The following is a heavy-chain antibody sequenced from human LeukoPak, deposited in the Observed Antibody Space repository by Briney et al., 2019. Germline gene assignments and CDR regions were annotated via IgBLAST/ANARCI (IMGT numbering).Heavy chain of an antibody. Sequence: GGSLRLSCAASGFNFDDYAVDWVRPAPGKGLEGVSRISCNSGRIGYADSVKGRFTISRDNAKNSLYLQMNSLRADDTALYYCVKCLGGYCTGGTCYSGPADYWGQGTLVTVSS. V-gene: IGHV3-9*01. J-gene: IGHJ4*02. CDR1: GFNFDDYA. D-gene: IGHD2-15*01. CDR3: VKCLGGYCTGGTCYSGPADY. CDR2: ISCNSGRI.